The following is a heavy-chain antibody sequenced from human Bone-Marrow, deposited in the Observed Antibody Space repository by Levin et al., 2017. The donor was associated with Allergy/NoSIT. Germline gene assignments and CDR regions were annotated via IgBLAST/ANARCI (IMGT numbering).Heavy chain of an antibody. V-gene: IGHV3-11*01. CDR2: ISNSGSTI. CDR3: ARGGGPHFDP. J-gene: IGHJ5*02. CDR1: GFTFTDHY. Sequence: GGSLRLSCAASGFTFTDHYMSWIRQAPGKGLEWVSYISNSGSTIYYADSVKGRFTVSRDNAKNSLYLQMNSLRAEDTAVYYCARGGGPHFDPWGQGTLVTVSS. D-gene: IGHD3-10*01.